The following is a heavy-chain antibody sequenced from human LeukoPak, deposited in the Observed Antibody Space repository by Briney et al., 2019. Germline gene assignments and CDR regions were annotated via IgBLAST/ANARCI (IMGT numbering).Heavy chain of an antibody. CDR2: ISGSGGST. Sequence: PGGSLRLSCAASGFTFSSYAMSWVRQAPGKGLEWVSAISGSGGSTYYADSVKGRFTISRDNSKNTLYLQMNSLRAEDTAVYYCAKDPDSSGYPSDAFDIWGQGTMVTVSS. CDR3: AKDPDSSGYPSDAFDI. D-gene: IGHD3-22*01. V-gene: IGHV3-23*01. CDR1: GFTFSSYA. J-gene: IGHJ3*02.